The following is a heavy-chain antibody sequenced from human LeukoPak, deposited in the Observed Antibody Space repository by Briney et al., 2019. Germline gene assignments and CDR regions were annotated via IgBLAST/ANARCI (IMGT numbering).Heavy chain of an antibody. CDR3: VKEAYYGWGSSPTFYFDY. CDR1: GFSFSDSV. V-gene: IGHV3-30*04. Sequence: PGKSLRLSCVASGFSFSDSVIHWVRQAPGKGLEWVAVISRDVKTTYYADSAKGRFTISRDNSRNTVFLQMNRLRPEDTAVYYCVKEAYYGWGSSPTFYFDYWGQGTRVTVSS. CDR2: ISRDVKTT. D-gene: IGHD3-10*01. J-gene: IGHJ4*02.